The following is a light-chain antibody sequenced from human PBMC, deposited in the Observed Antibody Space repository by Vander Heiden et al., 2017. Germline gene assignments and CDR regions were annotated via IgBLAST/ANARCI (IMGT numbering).Light chain of an antibody. Sequence: DIVMTQSPDSLAVSLGERATINCKSSQSVLSSSSNKNSLAWYQQKPGQAPKLIIYWASTRESGVPDRFSGSGSGTDFNLTISGLQAEDVAVYYCQQYDTFLRTFGQGTKVEIK. CDR3: QQYDTFLRT. CDR1: QSVLSSSSNKNS. J-gene: IGKJ1*01. V-gene: IGKV4-1*01. CDR2: WAS.